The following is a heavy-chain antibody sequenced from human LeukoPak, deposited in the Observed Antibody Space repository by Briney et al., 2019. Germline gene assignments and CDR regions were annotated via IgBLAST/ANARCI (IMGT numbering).Heavy chain of an antibody. CDR3: ARGASGIQLWFFDP. J-gene: IGHJ5*02. CDR2: IKQDGSEK. V-gene: IGHV3-7*01. Sequence: PGGSLRLSCAASGFTFSSYWLSWVRQAPGKGLEWVANIKQDGSEKYYVDSVKGRFTISRDKAKSSLYLQMNSPRAEDTAVYYCARGASGIQLWFFDPWGQGTLVTVSS. CDR1: GFTFSSYW. D-gene: IGHD5-18*01.